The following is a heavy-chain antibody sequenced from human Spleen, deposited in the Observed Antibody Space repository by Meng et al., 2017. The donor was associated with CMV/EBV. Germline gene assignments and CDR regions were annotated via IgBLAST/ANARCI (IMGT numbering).Heavy chain of an antibody. CDR3: ARGNDFWSGYFY. J-gene: IGHJ4*02. Sequence: GESLRLSCAASGFTFSSYEMNWVRQAPGKGLDWVSYISSSGGTIYYADSVKGRFTISRDNAKNSLYLQMNSLRAEDTAVYYCARGNDFWSGYFYWGQGTLVTVSS. D-gene: IGHD3-3*01. CDR1: GFTFSSYE. CDR2: ISSSGGTI. V-gene: IGHV3-48*03.